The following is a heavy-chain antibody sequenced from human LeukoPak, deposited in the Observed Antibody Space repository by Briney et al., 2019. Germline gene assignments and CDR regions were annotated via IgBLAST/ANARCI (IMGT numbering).Heavy chain of an antibody. CDR3: AKSYSSSWYGGYFDY. CDR2: ISWNSGSI. Sequence: GGSLRLSCAASGFTFDDYAMHWVRQAPGKGLEWVSGISWNSGSIGYADSVKGRFTISRDNAKNSLYLQMNSLRAEDTALYYCAKSYSSSWYGGYFDYWGQGTLVTVSS. V-gene: IGHV3-9*01. J-gene: IGHJ4*02. CDR1: GFTFDDYA. D-gene: IGHD6-13*01.